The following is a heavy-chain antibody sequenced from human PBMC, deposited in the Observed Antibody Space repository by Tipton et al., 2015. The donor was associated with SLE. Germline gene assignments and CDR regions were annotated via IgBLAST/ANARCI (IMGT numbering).Heavy chain of an antibody. D-gene: IGHD1-26*01. V-gene: IGHV3-74*01. CDR2: ISSYGTST. CDR1: GFTFSSFW. Sequence: SLRLSCAASGFTFSSFWMHWVRHPPGKGLVWVSRISSYGTSTTYADSVKGRFTISRDNAKNTLYLQMNSLGVEDTAVYYCARVRSGNYYDYWGQGTLVTVSS. J-gene: IGHJ4*02. CDR3: ARVRSGNYYDY.